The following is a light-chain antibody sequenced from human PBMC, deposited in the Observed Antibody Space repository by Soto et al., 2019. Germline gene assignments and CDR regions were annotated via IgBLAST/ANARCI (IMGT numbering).Light chain of an antibody. CDR2: DNI. Sequence: QSVLAQPPSVSGAPGQRVTVSCTGSSSNIGAGYAVHWYQQLPGAAPKLLLYDNIERPSGVPDRFSGSKSGTSASLAITGLQAEDEADYYCQSFDTGLSGAIFGGGTKLTVL. CDR1: SSNIGAGYA. V-gene: IGLV1-40*01. J-gene: IGLJ2*01. CDR3: QSFDTGLSGAI.